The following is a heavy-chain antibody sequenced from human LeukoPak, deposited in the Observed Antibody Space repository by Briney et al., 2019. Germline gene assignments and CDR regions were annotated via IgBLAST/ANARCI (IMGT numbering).Heavy chain of an antibody. CDR3: ARDPEDYYDSSAYYDGFDM. D-gene: IGHD3-22*01. CDR1: GFTFNTYT. J-gene: IGHJ3*02. V-gene: IGHV3-7*01. CDR2: IKHDGSVQ. Sequence: GGSLRLSCAASGFTFNTYTINWVRQAPGKGLEWVANIKHDGSVQYCVDSVKGRFTISRDNAKNSLYLQMNSLRAEDTAVYYCARDPEDYYDSSAYYDGFDMWGQGTMVTVSS.